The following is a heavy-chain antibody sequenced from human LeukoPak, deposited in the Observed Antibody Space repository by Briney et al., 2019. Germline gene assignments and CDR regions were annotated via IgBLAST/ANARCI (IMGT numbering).Heavy chain of an antibody. V-gene: IGHV3-23*01. Sequence: GGSLRLSCAASGFTFSNYAMSWVRQAPGKGLEWVSAISGSGGSTYYADSVKGRFTISRDNSKNTLYLQMNSLRAEDTAVYYCAKARGYGNNYYFDYWGQGTLVTVSS. CDR2: ISGSGGST. CDR3: AKARGYGNNYYFDY. D-gene: IGHD5-12*01. J-gene: IGHJ4*02. CDR1: GFTFSNYA.